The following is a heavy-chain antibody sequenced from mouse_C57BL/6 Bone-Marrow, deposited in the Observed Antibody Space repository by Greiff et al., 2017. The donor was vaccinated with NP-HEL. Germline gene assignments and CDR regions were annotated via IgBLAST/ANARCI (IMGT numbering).Heavy chain of an antibody. Sequence: EVKLLESGPELVKPGASVKIPCKASGYTFTDYNMDWVKQSHGKSLEWIGDINPNNGGTIYNQKFKGKATLTVDKSSSTAYMELRSLTSEDTAVYYCARRHYAMDYWGQGTSVTVSS. CDR2: INPNNGGT. J-gene: IGHJ4*01. V-gene: IGHV1-18*01. CDR1: GYTFTDYN. CDR3: ARRHYAMDY.